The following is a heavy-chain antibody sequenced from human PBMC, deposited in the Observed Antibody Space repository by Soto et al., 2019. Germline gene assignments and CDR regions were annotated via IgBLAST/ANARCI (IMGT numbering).Heavy chain of an antibody. V-gene: IGHV4-34*01. CDR3: ARGSLKRRYYDSSGYSGFDY. J-gene: IGHJ4*02. CDR1: GGSFSGYY. D-gene: IGHD3-22*01. Sequence: SETLSLTCAVYGGSFSGYYWSWIRQPPGKGLEWIGEINHSGSTNYNPSLKSRVTISVDTSKNQFSLKLSSVTAADTAVYYCARGSLKRRYYDSSGYSGFDYWGQGTLVTVSS. CDR2: INHSGST.